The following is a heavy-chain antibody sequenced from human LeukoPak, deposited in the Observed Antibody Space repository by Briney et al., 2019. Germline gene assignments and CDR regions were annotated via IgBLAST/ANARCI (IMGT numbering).Heavy chain of an antibody. V-gene: IGHV3-53*01. CDR1: GYSISSGYY. D-gene: IGHD3-10*01. J-gene: IGHJ4*02. Sequence: ETLSLTCSVSGYSISSGYYMSWVRQAPGKGLEWVSVIYSGGSTYYADSVKGRFTISRDNSKNTLYLQMNSLRAEDTAVYYCATNYGSGSYYRPNDYWGQGTLVTVSS. CDR2: IYSGGST. CDR3: ATNYGSGSYYRPNDY.